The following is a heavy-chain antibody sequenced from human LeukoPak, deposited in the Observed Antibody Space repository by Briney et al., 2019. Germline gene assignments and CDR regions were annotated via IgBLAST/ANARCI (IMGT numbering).Heavy chain of an antibody. CDR2: IYYSGST. Sequence: SETLSLTCTVSGDSIRSYYWTWIRQPPGKGLEWIGYIYYSGSTNSNPSLKSRVTISLDTSKNQFSLKLSSVTAADTAVYYCARGKTSNWFDPWGQGTLVTVSS. CDR3: ARGKTSNWFDP. CDR1: GDSIRSYY. V-gene: IGHV4-59*08. J-gene: IGHJ5*02.